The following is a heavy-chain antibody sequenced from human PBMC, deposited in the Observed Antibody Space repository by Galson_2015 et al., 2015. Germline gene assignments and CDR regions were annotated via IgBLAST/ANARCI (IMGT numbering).Heavy chain of an antibody. CDR2: ISSSGSTI. V-gene: IGHV3-48*03. D-gene: IGHD3-3*01. CDR3: ARMGITIFGGYFDY. Sequence: SLRLSCAASGFTFSSYEMNWVRQAPGKGLEWVSYISSSGSTIYYADSVKGRFTISRDNAKNSLYLQMNSLRAEDTAVYYCARMGITIFGGYFDYWGQGTLVTVSS. CDR1: GFTFSSYE. J-gene: IGHJ4*02.